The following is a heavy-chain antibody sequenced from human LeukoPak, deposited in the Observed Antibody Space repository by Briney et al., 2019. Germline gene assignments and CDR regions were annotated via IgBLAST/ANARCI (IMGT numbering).Heavy chain of an antibody. Sequence: GGSLRLSCAASGFTFRIYGMSWVRQAPGKGLEWVSAISGSGGSIYFADSVKGRFTISRDNSKNTLYLQMNSLRAEDSAVYYCAKDGRTLSSFEYWGQGTLVTVSS. CDR3: AKDGRTLSSFEY. D-gene: IGHD1-26*01. J-gene: IGHJ4*02. CDR1: GFTFRIYG. CDR2: ISGSGGSI. V-gene: IGHV3-23*01.